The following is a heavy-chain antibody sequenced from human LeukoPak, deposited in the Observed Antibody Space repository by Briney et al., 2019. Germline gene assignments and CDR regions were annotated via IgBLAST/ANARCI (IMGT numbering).Heavy chain of an antibody. CDR2: ISGSGAST. J-gene: IGHJ4*02. Sequence: GGSLRLSCAASGFTFSSYAMSWVRQAPGKGLEWVSGISGSGASTYYADSVKGRFTISRDNSKNTLYLQMKSLRAEDTAVYCCAKGEVVAASYFDYWGQGTLVTVSS. D-gene: IGHD2-15*01. CDR1: GFTFSSYA. CDR3: AKGEVVAASYFDY. V-gene: IGHV3-23*01.